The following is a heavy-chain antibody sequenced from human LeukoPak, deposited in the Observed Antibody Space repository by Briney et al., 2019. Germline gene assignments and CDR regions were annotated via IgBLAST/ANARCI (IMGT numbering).Heavy chain of an antibody. Sequence: SETLSLTCTVSGGSVSSDSYYWSWIRQPPGKGLEWIGYIYYTGSTNYNPSLRSRVTISVDTSKNQFSLKLNSVTAADTAVYYCARDTGYSSGWYYYYYGMDVWGQGTTVTVSS. CDR2: IYYTGST. J-gene: IGHJ6*02. CDR3: ARDTGYSSGWYYYYYGMDV. D-gene: IGHD6-19*01. V-gene: IGHV4-61*01. CDR1: GGSVSSDSYY.